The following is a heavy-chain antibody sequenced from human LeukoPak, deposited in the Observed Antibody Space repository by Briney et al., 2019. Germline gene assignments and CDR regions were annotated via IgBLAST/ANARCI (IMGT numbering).Heavy chain of an antibody. D-gene: IGHD2-15*01. CDR2: VSGSGGKT. CDR1: GFTFSNYA. Sequence: GGSLRLSCSASGFTFSNYAMSWVRQAPGKGLEWVSAVSGSGGKTNYADSVKGRFTISRDNSKNTLYLQMNSLRAEDTAIYYCAKNGDRGAYCTGGTCYPYFYYYMDVWGKGTTVTI. CDR3: AKNGDRGAYCTGGTCYPYFYYYMDV. V-gene: IGHV3-23*01. J-gene: IGHJ6*03.